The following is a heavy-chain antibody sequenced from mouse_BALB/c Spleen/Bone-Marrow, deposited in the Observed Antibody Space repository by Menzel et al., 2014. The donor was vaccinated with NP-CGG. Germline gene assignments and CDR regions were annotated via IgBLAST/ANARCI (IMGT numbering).Heavy chain of an antibody. J-gene: IGHJ3*01. CDR2: IDPYYGGI. CDR1: GYSFTGYN. V-gene: IGHV1-39*01. D-gene: IGHD2-14*01. CDR3: AISIEYRPLVY. Sequence: VQLQQSGPELEKPGASVKISCKASGYSFTGYNMNWVKQNNGKSLEWIGNIDPYYGGISYNQKFKGKATLTVNKSSNTAYMQLKSLTSKDSAIYYCAISIEYRPLVYWGQGTLVTVSA.